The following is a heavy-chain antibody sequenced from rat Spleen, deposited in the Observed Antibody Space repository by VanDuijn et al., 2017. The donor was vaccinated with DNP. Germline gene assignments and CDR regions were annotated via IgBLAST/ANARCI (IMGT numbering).Heavy chain of an antibody. Sequence: EVQLVESGGGLVQPGRSLKLSCAASGFTFSDYNMVWVRQAPKKGLEWVATISYDGLSTNYRDSVKGRFTISRDNAKSTLYLQMDSVRSEDTATYYCAKPDQWGQGVMVTVSS. CDR2: ISYDGLST. J-gene: IGHJ2*01. V-gene: IGHV5-7*01. CDR3: AKPDQ. CDR1: GFTFSDYN.